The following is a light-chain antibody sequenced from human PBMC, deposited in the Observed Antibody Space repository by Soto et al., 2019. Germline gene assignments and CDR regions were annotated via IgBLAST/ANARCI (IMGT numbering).Light chain of an antibody. CDR3: QQYDNRPWT. Sequence: IQMTQSPASLSASVGDRVTLTCQASQALSNYLNWYQQKPGKAPKLLIYDASNLETGVPSRFSGSGSGTDFTFTISSLQPEDIAIYYCQQYDNRPWTFGQGTKVEIK. CDR2: DAS. V-gene: IGKV1-33*01. J-gene: IGKJ1*01. CDR1: QALSNY.